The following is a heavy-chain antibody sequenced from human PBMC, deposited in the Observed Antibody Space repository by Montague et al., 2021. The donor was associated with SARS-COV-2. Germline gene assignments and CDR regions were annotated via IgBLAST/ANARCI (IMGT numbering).Heavy chain of an antibody. CDR2: ISSSSSTI. Sequence: SLRLSCAASGFTFSSYSMNWVRQAPGNGLEWVSYISSSSSTIYYADSVKGRFTISRDNAKNSLYLQMNSLRAEDTAVYYCARDLRWGYYDILTGYYRPLDYWGQGTLVTVSS. J-gene: IGHJ4*02. D-gene: IGHD3-9*01. CDR1: GFTFSSYS. CDR3: ARDLRWGYYDILTGYYRPLDY. V-gene: IGHV3-48*04.